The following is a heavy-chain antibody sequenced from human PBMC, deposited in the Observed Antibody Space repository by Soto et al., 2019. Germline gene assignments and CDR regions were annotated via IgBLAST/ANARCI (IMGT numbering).Heavy chain of an antibody. CDR1: NGSFTDYF. J-gene: IGHJ3*02. CDR2: INHRGGA. D-gene: IGHD6-19*01. CDR3: ARGYTVAVAARAFDI. Sequence: PSETLSLTCAAHNGSFTDYFWTWIRQSPGRGLEWIGEINHRGGATYNPSLRSRVTISIDTSKNHFSLSLRSLTAADTAVYYCARGYTVAVAARAFDIWGQGTMVTVSS. V-gene: IGHV4-34*01.